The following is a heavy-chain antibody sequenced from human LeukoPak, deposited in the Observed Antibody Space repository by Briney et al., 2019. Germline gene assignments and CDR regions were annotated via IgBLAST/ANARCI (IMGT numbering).Heavy chain of an antibody. CDR1: GNTFTSYD. V-gene: IGHV1-46*01. D-gene: IGHD3-10*01. Sequence: APVKVSCKASGNTFTSYDLHWVRQAPGQGLEWMGIINPSGGSTSYAQKFQGRVTMTRDTSTSTVYMELSSLRSEDTAVYYCARAYGSGSYLWENWFDPWGQGTLVTVSS. J-gene: IGHJ5*02. CDR2: INPSGGST. CDR3: ARAYGSGSYLWENWFDP.